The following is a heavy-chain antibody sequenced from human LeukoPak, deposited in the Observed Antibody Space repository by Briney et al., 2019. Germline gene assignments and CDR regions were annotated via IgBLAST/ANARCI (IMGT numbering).Heavy chain of an antibody. D-gene: IGHD3-3*01. CDR2: ISDRSSTV. Sequence: PGGSLTLFCAASGFTFSDYSMTWVRQAPGKGLEGVSFISDRSSTVYYGHSVKGRFTITRDNARNSLYLQMNGLRAEDTAVYYCARDHCQSYSVWRGSYQTYYYYYMDVWGRGATVTVSS. J-gene: IGHJ6*03. V-gene: IGHV3-48*04. CDR3: ARDHCQSYSVWRGSYQTYYYYYMDV. CDR1: GFTFSDYS.